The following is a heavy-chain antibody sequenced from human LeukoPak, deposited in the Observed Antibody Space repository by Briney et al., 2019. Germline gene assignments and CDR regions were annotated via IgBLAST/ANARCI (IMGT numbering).Heavy chain of an antibody. CDR2: INPSGGST. CDR3: ARKTRLGLGVDEAFDI. CDR1: GYTFTNYY. Sequence: ASVKVSCKASGYTFTNYYMHWVRQAPGQGLEWMGIINPSGGSTSYAQKFQGRLTMTRDTSTSTVYMELSSLRSGDTAVYYCARKTRLGLGVDEAFDIWGQGTMVTVSS. V-gene: IGHV1-46*01. J-gene: IGHJ3*02. D-gene: IGHD3-16*01.